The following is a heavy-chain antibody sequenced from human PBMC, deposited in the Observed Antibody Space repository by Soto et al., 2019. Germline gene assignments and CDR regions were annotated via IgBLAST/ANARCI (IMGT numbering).Heavy chain of an antibody. CDR3: VRDGSKSLRDWFDP. CDR1: GGSISKFY. CDR2: VYATGAT. Sequence: SETLSLTCNVSGGSISKFYWAWIRKTAGNGLEWMGRVYATGATDYNPSLRSRVAMSVDISKKTFSLRLRSVTGADSGVYYCVRDGSKSLRDWFDPWGQGILVTVSS. J-gene: IGHJ5*02. V-gene: IGHV4-4*07.